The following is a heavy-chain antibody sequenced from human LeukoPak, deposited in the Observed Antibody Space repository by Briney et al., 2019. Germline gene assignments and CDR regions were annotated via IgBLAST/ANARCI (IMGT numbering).Heavy chain of an antibody. D-gene: IGHD3-22*01. Sequence: SETLSLTCTVSGGSISSYYWSWIRQPAGKGPEWIGRIYTSGSTNYNPSLKSRVTMSVDTSKNQFSLKLSSVTAADTAVYYCAAEGLVVITSNSPFDYWGQGTLVTVSS. CDR3: AAEGLVVITSNSPFDY. J-gene: IGHJ4*02. CDR1: GGSISSYY. V-gene: IGHV4-4*07. CDR2: IYTSGST.